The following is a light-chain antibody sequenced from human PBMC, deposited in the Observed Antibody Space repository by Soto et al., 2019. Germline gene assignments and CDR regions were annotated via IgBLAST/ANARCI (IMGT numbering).Light chain of an antibody. V-gene: IGLV1-44*01. Sequence: QSVLTQPPSASGTPGQRVTISCSGSISNIGGNPVNWYQQLPGTAPKLLMYTNNQRPSGVPDRFSGSKSGTSASLAISGLQSEDEADYYCAALDDSLNGVVFGGGTKLIVL. CDR2: TNN. J-gene: IGLJ2*01. CDR3: AALDDSLNGVV. CDR1: ISNIGGNP.